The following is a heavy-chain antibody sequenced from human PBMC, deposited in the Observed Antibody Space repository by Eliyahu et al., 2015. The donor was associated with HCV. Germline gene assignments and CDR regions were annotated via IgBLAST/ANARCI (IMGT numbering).Heavy chain of an antibody. V-gene: IGHV3-30-3*01. Sequence: QVQLVESGGGVVQPGRSLRLSXXASGXTFSSYAMHWVRQAPGKGLEWXAVISYDGSNKYYADXVKGRFTISRDNSKNTLYLQMNSLRAEDTAVYYCARNVDTAMGKMDYWGQGTLVTVSS. D-gene: IGHD5-18*01. CDR1: GXTFSSYA. J-gene: IGHJ4*02. CDR2: ISYDGSNK. CDR3: ARNVDTAMGKMDY.